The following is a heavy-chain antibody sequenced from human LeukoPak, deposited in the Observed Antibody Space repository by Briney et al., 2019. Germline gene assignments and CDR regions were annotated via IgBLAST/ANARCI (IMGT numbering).Heavy chain of an antibody. CDR1: GFTFSSYA. V-gene: IGHV3-23*01. D-gene: IGHD3-10*01. Sequence: TGGSLRLSCAASGFTFSSYAMSWVRQAPGKGLEWVSGISANGRITYYGDSLKGRFNNSRDNSKTTVYLQMNSLRAEDTAVYYCAKVTFGELLYRNWFDPWGQGTLVTVSS. CDR3: AKVTFGELLYRNWFDP. CDR2: ISANGRIT. J-gene: IGHJ5*02.